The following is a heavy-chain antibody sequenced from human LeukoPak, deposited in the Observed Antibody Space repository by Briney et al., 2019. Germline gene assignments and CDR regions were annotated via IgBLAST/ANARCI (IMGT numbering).Heavy chain of an antibody. V-gene: IGHV4-31*03. Sequence: SETLSLTCTVSGGSISSGGYYWSWIRQHPGKGLEWIGYIYYSGSTYYNPSLKSRVTISVDTSKNQFSLKLSSVTAADTAVYYCASQKKHYYDSSGYYGYWGQGTLVTVSS. J-gene: IGHJ4*02. CDR3: ASQKKHYYDSSGYYGY. D-gene: IGHD3-22*01. CDR2: IYYSGST. CDR1: GGSISSGGYY.